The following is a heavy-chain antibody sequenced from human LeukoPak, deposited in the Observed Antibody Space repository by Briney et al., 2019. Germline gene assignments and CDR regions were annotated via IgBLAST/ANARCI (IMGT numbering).Heavy chain of an antibody. CDR3: ASVSDPPGNV. CDR2: INSDGTST. D-gene: IGHD1-14*01. V-gene: IGHV3-74*01. J-gene: IGHJ6*04. Sequence: GGSLRLSCAASGLSFTNYWMHWVRQAPGKGLVWVSRINSDGTSTTYADSVKGRFTISRDNAKNTLYLQMKSLRVEDTAVYYCASVSDPPGNVWGKGTTVTVSS. CDR1: GLSFTNYW.